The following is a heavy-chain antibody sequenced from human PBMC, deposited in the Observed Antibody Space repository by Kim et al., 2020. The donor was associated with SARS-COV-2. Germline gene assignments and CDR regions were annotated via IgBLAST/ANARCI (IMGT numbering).Heavy chain of an antibody. J-gene: IGHJ4*02. CDR3: ARTTATMFDV. V-gene: IGHV6-1*01. CDR2: YN. D-gene: IGHD5-12*01. Sequence: YNDYAFSVKRQITINPDSSKNQFSLQLNSVTPEDTALYFCARTTATMFDVWGQGTLVTVSS.